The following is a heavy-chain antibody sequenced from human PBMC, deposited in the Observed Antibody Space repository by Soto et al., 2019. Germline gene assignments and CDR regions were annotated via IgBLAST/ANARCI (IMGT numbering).Heavy chain of an antibody. Sequence: QVQLVQSGAEVKKPGASVKVSCKASGYTFTSYYMHWVRQAPGQGLEWMGIINPSGGSTSYAQKFQGRVSMTRDTSTSRVYMELGSLRSEDTAVYYCARATPSGSYVPHWGQGTLVTVSS. CDR3: ARATPSGSYVPH. V-gene: IGHV1-46*01. J-gene: IGHJ1*01. CDR1: GYTFTSYY. CDR2: INPSGGST. D-gene: IGHD1-26*01.